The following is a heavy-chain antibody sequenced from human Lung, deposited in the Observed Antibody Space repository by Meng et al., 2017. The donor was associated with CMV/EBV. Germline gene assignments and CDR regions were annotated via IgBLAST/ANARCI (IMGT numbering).Heavy chain of an antibody. CDR2: ISSSSSYI. D-gene: IGHD1-1*01. J-gene: IGHJ6*02. CDR3: AREGGRAGTPGSYYYGMDV. V-gene: IGHV3-21*01. Sequence: SCAASGFTFSSYSMNCVRQAPGKGLEWVSSISSSSSYIYYADSVKGRFTISRDNAKNSLYLQMNSLRAEDTAVYYCAREGGRAGTPGSYYYGMDVWXQGTTVTVSS. CDR1: GFTFSSYS.